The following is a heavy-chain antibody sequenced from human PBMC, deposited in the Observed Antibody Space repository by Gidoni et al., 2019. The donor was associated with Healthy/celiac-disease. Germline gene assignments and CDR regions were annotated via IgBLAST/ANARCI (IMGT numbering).Heavy chain of an antibody. CDR3: AKDLASITMVPSDNWFDP. Sequence: QVQLVESGGGVVQPGRSLRLSCAASGFTFSSYGMHWVRQAPGKGLEWLAVISYDGSNKYYADSVKGRFTISRDNSKITLYLQMNSLRAEDTAVYYCAKDLASITMVPSDNWFDPWGQGTLVTVSS. D-gene: IGHD3-10*01. CDR1: GFTFSSYG. CDR2: ISYDGSNK. J-gene: IGHJ5*02. V-gene: IGHV3-30*18.